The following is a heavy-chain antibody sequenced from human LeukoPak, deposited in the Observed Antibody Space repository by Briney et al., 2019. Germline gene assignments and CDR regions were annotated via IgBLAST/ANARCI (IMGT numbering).Heavy chain of an antibody. J-gene: IGHJ6*03. CDR2: IYSSGST. Sequence: PSETLSLTCTVFGGSISRYYGSWIRPPPGKGREWIGYIYSSGSTNYNPSIQSRVNISVDTSKNQFSMKLSSVSAADTAVYYCARDVPQDLHYFYYYMDVWGKGTTVTVSS. CDR1: GGSISRYY. V-gene: IGHV4-59*01. CDR3: ARDVPQDLHYFYYYMDV.